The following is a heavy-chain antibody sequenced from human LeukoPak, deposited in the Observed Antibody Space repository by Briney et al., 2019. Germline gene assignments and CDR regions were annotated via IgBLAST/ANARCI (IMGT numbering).Heavy chain of an antibody. Sequence: GGSLRLSCAAFGFTFSSYWMHWVRQAPGKGLMWVSRINSDGGITNYADSVKGRFTISRDNAKNTLYLQMNSLRAEDTAVYYCARVRATFSPHFDNWGQGTQVTVSS. D-gene: IGHD5-12*01. CDR2: INSDGGIT. J-gene: IGHJ4*02. V-gene: IGHV3-74*01. CDR3: ARVRATFSPHFDN. CDR1: GFTFSSYW.